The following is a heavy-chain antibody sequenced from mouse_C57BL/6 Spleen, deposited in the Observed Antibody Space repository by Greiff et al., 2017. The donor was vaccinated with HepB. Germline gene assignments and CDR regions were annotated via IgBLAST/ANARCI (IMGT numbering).Heavy chain of an antibody. Sequence: EVKLVESGGGLVQPGGSLSLSCAASGFTFTDYYMSWVRQPPGKALEWLGFIRNKANGYTTEYSASVKGRFTISRDNSQSILYLQMNALRAEDSATYYCARSEGGGFDYWGQGTTLTVSS. J-gene: IGHJ2*01. CDR3: ARSEGGGFDY. V-gene: IGHV7-3*01. CDR2: IRNKANGYTT. CDR1: GFTFTDYY.